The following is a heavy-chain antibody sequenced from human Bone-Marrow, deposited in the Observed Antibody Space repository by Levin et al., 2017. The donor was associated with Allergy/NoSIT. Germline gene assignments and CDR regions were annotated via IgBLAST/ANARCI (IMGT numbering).Heavy chain of an antibody. CDR2: ISKTGRT. CDR3: ARDFRGIAST. D-gene: IGHD6-13*01. J-gene: IGHJ5*02. V-gene: IGHV4-39*07. Sequence: SETLSLTCNVSGGSISSGGYYWAWIRQPPGKGLDWIGSISKTGRTVYNPSLKSRVTISVDTSKNQFSLSLNSVTAADTAVYHCARDFRGIASTWGQGTLVTVSP. CDR1: GGSISSGGYY.